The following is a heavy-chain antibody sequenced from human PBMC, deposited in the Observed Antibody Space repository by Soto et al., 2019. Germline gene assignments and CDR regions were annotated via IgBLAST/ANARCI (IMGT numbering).Heavy chain of an antibody. CDR1: GFIFNNYA. CDR2: ISYDGSTK. V-gene: IGHV3-30-3*01. CDR3: AKEPTILYSIGNWFDP. D-gene: IGHD6-25*01. J-gene: IGHJ5*02. Sequence: RGSLRLSCAASGFIFNNYAMHWVHQAPGKGLEWVAIISYDGSTKYSADSVKGRFTISRDNSKNTLYLQMNNLRVEDTAVYYCAKEPTILYSIGNWFDPWGQGTLVTVSS.